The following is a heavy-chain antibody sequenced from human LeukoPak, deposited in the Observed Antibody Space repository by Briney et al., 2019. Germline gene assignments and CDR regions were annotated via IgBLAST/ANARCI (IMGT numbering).Heavy chain of an antibody. CDR3: ARQGLSGSYYFDY. Sequence: KPSETLSLTCAVYGGSFSGYYWSWIRQSPGKGLEWIGEINHSGSTNYNPSLKSRVTISVDTSKNQFSLKLSSVTAADTAVYYCARQGLSGSYYFDYWGQGTLVTVSS. V-gene: IGHV4-34*01. CDR2: INHSGST. CDR1: GGSFSGYY. J-gene: IGHJ4*02. D-gene: IGHD1-26*01.